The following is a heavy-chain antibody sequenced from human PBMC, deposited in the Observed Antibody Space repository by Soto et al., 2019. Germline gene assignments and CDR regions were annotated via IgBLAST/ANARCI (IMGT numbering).Heavy chain of an antibody. CDR1: GFSFRDYF. J-gene: IGHJ4*02. CDR3: ARDDHTYGVY. V-gene: IGHV3-11*01. CDR2: IGPYGNSI. Sequence: GESLKISCAASGFSFRDYFMSWLRQAPGKGLEWVSYIGPYGNSIYYADSVKGRFTISRDDATKSLHLHMNSLRTDDTAVYYCARDDHTYGVYWGQGTPVTVSS. D-gene: IGHD2-21*01.